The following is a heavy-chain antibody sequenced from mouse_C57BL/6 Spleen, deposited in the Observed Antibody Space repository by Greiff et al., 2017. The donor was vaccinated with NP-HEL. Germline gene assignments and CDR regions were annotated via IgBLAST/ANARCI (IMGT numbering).Heavy chain of an antibody. D-gene: IGHD1-1*01. CDR3: TTGSSYRYFDV. Sequence: EVQLQQSGAELVRPGASVKLSCTASGFNIKDDYMHWVKQRPEQGLEWIGWIDPENGDTEYASKFQGKATITADTSSNTAYLQLSSLTSADTAVYYCTTGSSYRYFDVWGTGTTVTVSS. V-gene: IGHV14-4*01. CDR1: GFNIKDDY. CDR2: IDPENGDT. J-gene: IGHJ1*03.